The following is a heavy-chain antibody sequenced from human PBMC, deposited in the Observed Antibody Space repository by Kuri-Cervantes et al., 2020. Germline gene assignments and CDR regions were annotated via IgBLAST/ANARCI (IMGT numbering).Heavy chain of an antibody. CDR1: GGTFSSYA. Sequence: SVKVSCKASGGTFSSYAISWVRQAPGQGLEWMGGIIPIFGIANYAQKFQGRVTITADKSTSTAYMELSSLRSEDTAVYYCARDLTIAVAGLVYWGQGTLVTVSS. CDR2: IIPIFGIA. D-gene: IGHD6-19*01. V-gene: IGHV1-69*10. J-gene: IGHJ4*02. CDR3: ARDLTIAVAGLVY.